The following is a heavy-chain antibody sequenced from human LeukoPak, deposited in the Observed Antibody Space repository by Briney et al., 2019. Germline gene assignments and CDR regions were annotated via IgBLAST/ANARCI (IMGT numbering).Heavy chain of an antibody. CDR3: AKAGYCSSTSCIGNYYYYMDV. CDR1: GFTFSHYS. Sequence: GGSLRLSCAGSGFTFSHYSMNWVRQAPGKGLEWVASFGSDLSFRSVADSLKGRFTISRDNAENSIYLHMNSLRAEDTAVYYCAKAGYCSSTSCIGNYYYYMDVWGKGTTVTISS. CDR2: FGSDLSFR. J-gene: IGHJ6*03. D-gene: IGHD2-2*01. V-gene: IGHV3-21*04.